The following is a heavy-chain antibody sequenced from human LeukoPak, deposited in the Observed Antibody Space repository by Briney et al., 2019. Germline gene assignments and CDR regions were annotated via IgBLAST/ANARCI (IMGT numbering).Heavy chain of an antibody. Sequence: PSETLSLTCAVYGGSFSGYYWSWIRQAPGKGLEWIGEINHSGSTNYNPSLKSRVTISVDTSKNQFSLKLSSVTAADTAVYYCARLIVVEPAAIRYFDYWGQGTLVTVSS. CDR3: ARLIVVEPAAIRYFDY. V-gene: IGHV4-34*01. J-gene: IGHJ4*02. CDR1: GGSFSGYY. D-gene: IGHD2-2*01. CDR2: INHSGST.